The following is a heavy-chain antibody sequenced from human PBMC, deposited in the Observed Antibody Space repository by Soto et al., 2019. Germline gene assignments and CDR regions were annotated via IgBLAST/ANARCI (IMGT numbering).Heavy chain of an antibody. CDR3: ARLQAAVPHY. V-gene: IGHV4-39*01. CDR2: IFYDGYT. CDR1: GDSISGSPYF. J-gene: IGHJ4*02. Sequence: QLQLQESGPGLVMPSETLSLTCTVSGDSISGSPYFWGWIRQPPGKRLEWIGSIFYDGYTVYSPSFQSRVTISVDTSKNQFSLRLTSVAAADTAIYFCARLQAAVPHYWGQGTLVTVSS. D-gene: IGHD6-13*01.